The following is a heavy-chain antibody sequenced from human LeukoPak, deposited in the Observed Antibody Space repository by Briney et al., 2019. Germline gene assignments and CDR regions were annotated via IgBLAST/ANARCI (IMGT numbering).Heavy chain of an antibody. J-gene: IGHJ4*02. Sequence: GGSLRLSCGASEFAFSDFYMTWLRQAPGQGLEWVSYISSSSSRTNYADSVKGRFTISRDNAKNSLYLQMNSLRADDTAVYYCARTNLGSGWRFDFWGQGTLVTVSS. CDR3: ARTNLGSGWRFDF. D-gene: IGHD6-19*01. CDR2: ISSSSSRT. CDR1: EFAFSDFY. V-gene: IGHV3-11*06.